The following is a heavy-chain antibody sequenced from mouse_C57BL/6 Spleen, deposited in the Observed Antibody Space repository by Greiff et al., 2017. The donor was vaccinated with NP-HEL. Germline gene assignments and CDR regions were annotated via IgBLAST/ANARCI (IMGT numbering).Heavy chain of an antibody. Sequence: EVQLQQSGPELVKPGASVKISCKASGYTFTDYNMNWVKQSNGKSLEWIGVINPNYGTTSYNQKFKGKATLTVDQSSSTAYMQLNSLTSEDSAVYYGAREGTSDGSSYGYFDVWGTGTTVTVSS. CDR1: GYTFTDYN. V-gene: IGHV1-39*01. CDR3: AREGTSDGSSYGYFDV. J-gene: IGHJ1*03. D-gene: IGHD1-1*01. CDR2: INPNYGTT.